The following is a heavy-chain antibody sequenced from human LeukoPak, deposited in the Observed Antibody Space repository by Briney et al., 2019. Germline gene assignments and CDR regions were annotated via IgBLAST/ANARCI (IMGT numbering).Heavy chain of an antibody. CDR1: GGSISSSSYY. CDR3: ARLGGELVPFDY. D-gene: IGHD6-13*01. V-gene: IGHV4-39*01. Sequence: SETLSLTCTVSGGSISSSSYYWGWIRQPPGEGLEWIGSIYYSGSTYYNPSLKSRVTISVDTSKNQFSLKLSSVTAADTAVYYCARLGGELVPFDYWGQGTLVTVSS. J-gene: IGHJ4*02. CDR2: IYYSGST.